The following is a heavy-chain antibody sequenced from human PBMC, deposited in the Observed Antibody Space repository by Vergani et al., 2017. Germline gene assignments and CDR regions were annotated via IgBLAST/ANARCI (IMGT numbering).Heavy chain of an antibody. V-gene: IGHV1-2*02. J-gene: IGHJ4*02. CDR2: INPNSGGT. CDR3: ARDNPAATKTFDY. Sequence: QVQLVQSGAEVKKPGASVRVSCKAAGYTFTGYYMPWVRQAPGQGLEWMGWINPNSGGTNYAQKFQGRVTMTRDTSISTAYMELSSLRSDDTAVYYCARDNPAATKTFDYWGQGTLVTVYS. CDR1: GYTFTGYY. D-gene: IGHD2-2*01.